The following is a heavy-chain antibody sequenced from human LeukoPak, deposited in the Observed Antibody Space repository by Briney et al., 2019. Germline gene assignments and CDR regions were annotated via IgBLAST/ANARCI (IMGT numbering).Heavy chain of an antibody. D-gene: IGHD2-2*01. Sequence: SVKVSFKASGCTFSIYAISWVRPAPGQGLEWMGRIIPIFGTANYAQKFQGRVTITADKSTSTAYMELSSLRSEDTAVYYCAKSFCSSTSCYGASYYYYYMDVWGKGTTVTVSS. CDR2: IIPIFGTA. V-gene: IGHV1-69*06. CDR3: AKSFCSSTSCYGASYYYYYMDV. J-gene: IGHJ6*03. CDR1: GCTFSIYA.